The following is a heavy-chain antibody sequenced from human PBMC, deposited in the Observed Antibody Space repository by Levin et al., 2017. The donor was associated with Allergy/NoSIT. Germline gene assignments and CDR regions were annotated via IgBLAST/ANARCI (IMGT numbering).Heavy chain of an antibody. Sequence: PSETLSLTCAVSGGSFSGYYWTWIRQPPGKGLEWIGEINHSGSTKYTPSLKSRVTISVDTSKNQFSLKVSSVTAADTAVYYCARALRSSEIYYYYYYMDVWGKGTTVTVSS. V-gene: IGHV4-34*01. D-gene: IGHD6-6*01. CDR3: ARALRSSEIYYYYYYMDV. J-gene: IGHJ6*03. CDR2: INHSGST. CDR1: GGSFSGYY.